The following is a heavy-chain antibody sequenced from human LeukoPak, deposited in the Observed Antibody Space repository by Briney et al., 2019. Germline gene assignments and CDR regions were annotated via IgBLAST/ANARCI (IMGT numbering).Heavy chain of an antibody. CDR2: ISSSGSTI. V-gene: IGHV3-11*01. CDR3: ASLIAPYSSSWYFDY. CDR1: GFTFSNYY. J-gene: IGHJ4*02. Sequence: GGSLRLSCAASGFTFSNYYMSWIRQAPGKGLEWVSYISSSGSTIYYADSVKGRFTISRDNAKNSLYLQMNSLRAEDTAVYYCASLIAPYSSSWYFDYWGQGTLVTVSS. D-gene: IGHD6-13*01.